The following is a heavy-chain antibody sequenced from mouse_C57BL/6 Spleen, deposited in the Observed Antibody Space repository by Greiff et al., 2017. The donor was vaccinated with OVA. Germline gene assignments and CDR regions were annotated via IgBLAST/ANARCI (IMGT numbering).Heavy chain of an antibody. CDR1: GYTFTSYW. CDR2: IDPSDSYT. D-gene: IGHD1-3*01. J-gene: IGHJ3*01. Sequence: QVQLQQPGAELVKPGASVKLSCKASGYTFTSYWMQWVKQRPGQGLEWIGEIDPSDSYTNYNQKLKGKATLTVDTSSSAAYMQLSSLTSEDSAVYYCARGDGSFAYWGQGTLVTVSA. V-gene: IGHV1-50*01. CDR3: ARGDGSFAY.